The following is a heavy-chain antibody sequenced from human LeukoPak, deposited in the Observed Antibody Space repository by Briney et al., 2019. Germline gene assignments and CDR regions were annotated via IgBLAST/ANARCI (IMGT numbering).Heavy chain of an antibody. Sequence: SETLSLTCTVSGGSISSGGYYWSWIRQHPGKGLEWIGYIYYSGSTYYNPSLKSRVTISVDTSKNQFSLKLSSVTAADTAVYYRARSDYGDYFAFDIWGQGTMVTVSS. CDR3: ARSDYGDYFAFDI. CDR1: GGSISSGGYY. CDR2: IYYSGST. D-gene: IGHD4-17*01. J-gene: IGHJ3*02. V-gene: IGHV4-31*03.